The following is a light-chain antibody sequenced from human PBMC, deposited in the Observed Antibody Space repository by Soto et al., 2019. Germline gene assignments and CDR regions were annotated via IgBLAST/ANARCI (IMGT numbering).Light chain of an antibody. CDR2: GAS. CDR1: QIIVTY. J-gene: IGKJ5*01. CDR3: QQTYSTPIT. Sequence: DVQVTQSLSSLSASVGDRVTITCRTSQIIVTYLSWYQQRPGKAPTLLIYGASTLQRGVPSRFSGSGSGTDFSLTINSLQPEDSATYYCQQTYSTPITFGRGTRLDIK. V-gene: IGKV1-39*01.